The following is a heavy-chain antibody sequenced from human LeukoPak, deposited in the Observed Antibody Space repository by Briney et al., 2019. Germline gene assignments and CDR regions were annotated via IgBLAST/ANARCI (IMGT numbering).Heavy chain of an antibody. D-gene: IGHD3-3*01. Sequence: GGSLRLSCAASGFTFSDYYMSWIRQAPGKGLEWVSYISSSGSTIYYADSVKGRFTISRDNAKNSLYLQMNSLRAEDTAVYYCARGGSGSGYDFWSGYYTADYWGQGTLVTVS. CDR2: ISSSGSTI. J-gene: IGHJ4*02. V-gene: IGHV3-11*01. CDR3: ARGGSGSGYDFWSGYYTADY. CDR1: GFTFSDYY.